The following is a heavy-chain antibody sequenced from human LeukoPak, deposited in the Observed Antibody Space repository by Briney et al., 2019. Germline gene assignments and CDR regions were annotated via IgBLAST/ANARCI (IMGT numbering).Heavy chain of an antibody. CDR3: ARETIIRYFNYGDY. CDR1: GFTFSSYW. Sequence: GGSLRLSCAASGFTFSSYWMSWVRQAPGKGLEWVANIKQDGSEKYYVDSVKGRFTISRANAKNSLYLQMNSLRAEDTDVYYCARETIIRYFNYGDYWGQGTLVTVSS. D-gene: IGHD3-9*01. CDR2: IKQDGSEK. V-gene: IGHV3-7*01. J-gene: IGHJ4*02.